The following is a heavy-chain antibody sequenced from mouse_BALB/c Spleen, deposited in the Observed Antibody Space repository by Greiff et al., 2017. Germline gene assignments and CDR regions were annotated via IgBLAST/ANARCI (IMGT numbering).Heavy chain of an antibody. CDR1: GFTFSSYA. D-gene: IGHD3-1*01. Sequence: DVKLVESGGGLVKPGGSLKLSCAASGFTFSSYAMSWVRQSPEKGLEWVAEISSGGSYTYYPDTVTGRFTISRDNAKNTLYLEMSSLRSEDTAMYYCARDSSGSWFAYWGQGTLVTVSA. CDR2: ISSGGSYT. V-gene: IGHV5-9-4*01. CDR3: ARDSSGSWFAY. J-gene: IGHJ3*01.